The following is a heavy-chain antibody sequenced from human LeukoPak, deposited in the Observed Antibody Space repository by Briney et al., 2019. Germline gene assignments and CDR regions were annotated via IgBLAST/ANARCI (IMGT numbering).Heavy chain of an antibody. CDR2: IIPIFGTA. V-gene: IGHV1-69*13. J-gene: IGHJ5*02. D-gene: IGHD4-17*01. CDR1: GGTFSSYA. Sequence: ASVKVSCKASGGTFSSYAISWVRQAPGQGLEWMGGIIPIFGTANYAQKFQGRVTITADESTSTAYMELSSLRSEDTAVYYCAREGSDGDYLQFLGIFDPWGQGTLVTVSS. CDR3: AREGSDGDYLQFLGIFDP.